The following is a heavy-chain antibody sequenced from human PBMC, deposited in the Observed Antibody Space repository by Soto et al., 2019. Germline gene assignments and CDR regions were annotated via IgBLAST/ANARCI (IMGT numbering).Heavy chain of an antibody. Sequence: GGSLRLSCAASGFTFSNAWMSWVRQAPGKGLEWVCRIKSKTDGGTTDYAAPVKGRFTISRDDSKNTLYLQMNSVKTEDTAVYYCTTGHWNFDYWGQGTLVTVSS. CDR3: TTGHWNFDY. CDR1: GFTFSNAW. CDR2: IKSKTDGGTT. V-gene: IGHV3-15*01. J-gene: IGHJ4*02. D-gene: IGHD1-1*01.